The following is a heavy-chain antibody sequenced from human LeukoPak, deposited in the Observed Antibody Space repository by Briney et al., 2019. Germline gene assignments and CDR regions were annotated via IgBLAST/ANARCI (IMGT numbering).Heavy chain of an antibody. CDR1: DITFSNYR. CDR2: ISSSSSTI. D-gene: IGHD6-13*01. V-gene: IGHV3-48*04. CDR3: ATYSSSWFNYYFDY. Sequence: GGSLRLSCVASDITFSNYRMNWVRQAPGKGLEWVSYISSSSSTIYYADSVKGRFTISRDNAKNSLYLQMNSLRAEDTAVYYCATYSSSWFNYYFDYWGQGTLVTVSP. J-gene: IGHJ4*02.